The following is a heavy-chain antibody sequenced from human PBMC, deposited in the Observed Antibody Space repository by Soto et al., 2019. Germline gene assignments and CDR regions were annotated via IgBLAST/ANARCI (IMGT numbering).Heavy chain of an antibody. CDR2: IIPILGIA. D-gene: IGHD6-6*01. Sequence: SVKVSCKASGGTFSSYTISWVRQAPGQGLEWMGRIIPILGIANYAQKFQGRVTITADKSTSTAYMELSSLRSEDTAVYYCARDGPVQYSSSYFYYWGQGTLVTVSS. CDR1: GGTFSSYT. V-gene: IGHV1-69*04. J-gene: IGHJ4*02. CDR3: ARDGPVQYSSSYFYY.